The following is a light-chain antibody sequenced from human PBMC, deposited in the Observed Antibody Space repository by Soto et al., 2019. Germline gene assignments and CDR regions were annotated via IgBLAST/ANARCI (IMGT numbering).Light chain of an antibody. V-gene: IGKV3-20*01. CDR3: QQYGNSAWT. J-gene: IGKJ1*01. Sequence: TQSPSSLSASVGDRVTITCRASQGIRNDLGWYQQKPGQAPRLLIYGASSRATGIPDRFSGSGSGTDFTLTISRLEPEDFAVYYCQQYGNSAWTFGQGTKVEIK. CDR1: QGIRND. CDR2: GAS.